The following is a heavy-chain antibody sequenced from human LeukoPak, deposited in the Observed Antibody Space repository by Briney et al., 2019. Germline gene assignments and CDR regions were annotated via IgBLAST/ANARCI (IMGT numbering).Heavy chain of an antibody. D-gene: IGHD1-26*01. J-gene: IGHJ5*02. CDR3: ARDNSVGDVAWWFDP. CDR1: GYIFTGYY. Sequence: ASVKVSCKASGYIFTGYYMHWVRQAPGQGLEWMGWMNPNSGNTGYAQKFQGRVTITRNTSISTACMELSSLRSEDTAVYYCARDNSVGDVAWWFDPWGQGTLVTVSS. CDR2: MNPNSGNT. V-gene: IGHV1-8*03.